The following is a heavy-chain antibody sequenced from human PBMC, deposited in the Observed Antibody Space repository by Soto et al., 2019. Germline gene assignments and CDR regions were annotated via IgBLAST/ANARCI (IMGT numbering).Heavy chain of an antibody. CDR2: INAGSGNT. D-gene: IGHD6-13*01. J-gene: IGHJ4*02. V-gene: IGHV1-3*01. CDR1: GYTFTSYA. Sequence: ASVKVSCKASGYTFTSYAIHWVRQAPGQRLEWMGWINAGSGNTKYSQKFQGRVTITRDTSASTAYMELSRLRSEDTALYYCARDRSHGYFDYWGQGTLVTVSS. CDR3: ARDRSHGYFDY.